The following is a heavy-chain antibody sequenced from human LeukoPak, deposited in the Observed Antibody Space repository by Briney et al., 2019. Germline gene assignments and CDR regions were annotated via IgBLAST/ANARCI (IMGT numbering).Heavy chain of an antibody. CDR1: GYTFTSYG. V-gene: IGHV1-18*01. J-gene: IGHJ5*02. Sequence: GASVKVSCKASGYTFTSYGISWVRQAPGQGLEWMGWISAYNGNTNYAQKLQGRVTMTTDTSTSTAYMELRSLRSEDTAVYYCATVNIKMDLGSFDPWGQGTLVTVSS. D-gene: IGHD3-10*01. CDR2: ISAYNGNT. CDR3: ATVNIKMDLGSFDP.